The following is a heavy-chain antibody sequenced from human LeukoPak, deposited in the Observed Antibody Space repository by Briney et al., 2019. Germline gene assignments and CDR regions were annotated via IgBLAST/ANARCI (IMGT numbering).Heavy chain of an antibody. J-gene: IGHJ2*01. Sequence: ASVKVSCKASGYTFTSYGISWVRQAPGQGLEWMGWISAYNGSTNYAQKLQGRVTMTTDTSTSTDYMEMRRLRAEDTAVYYCATAGSPHPFDLWGRGTLVTVSS. CDR2: ISAYNGST. CDR1: GYTFTSYG. D-gene: IGHD5-12*01. V-gene: IGHV1-18*01. CDR3: ATAGSPHPFDL.